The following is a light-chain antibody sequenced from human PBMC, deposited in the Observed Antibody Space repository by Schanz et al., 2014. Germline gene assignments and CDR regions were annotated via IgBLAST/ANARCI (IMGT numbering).Light chain of an antibody. CDR3: QQRSNWPLT. V-gene: IGKV3-11*01. Sequence: EIVLTQSPATLSLSPGERAALSCRASQSVNSHLAWYQQKPGQAPRLLIYDASKRATGIPARFSGSGSGTDFTLTVSSLEPEDFAFYYCQQRSNWPLTFGGGTKVEIK. CDR2: DAS. CDR1: QSVNSH. J-gene: IGKJ4*01.